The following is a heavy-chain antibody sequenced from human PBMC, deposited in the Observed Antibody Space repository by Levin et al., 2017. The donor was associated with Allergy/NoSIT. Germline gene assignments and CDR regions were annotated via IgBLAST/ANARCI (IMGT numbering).Heavy chain of an antibody. CDR3: ARSSVVESCSSTSCSSFDL. CDR1: GFTFSSCG. CDR2: ISSGSDYI. J-gene: IGHJ2*01. V-gene: IGHV3-21*01. Sequence: PGGSLRLSCVASGFTFSSCGFNWVRQAPGKGLEWVAFISSGSDYIYYADSVKGRFTISRDNAKNSLFLQLNSLKAEDSAVYHCARSSVVESCSSTSCSSFDLWGRGALVTVSS. D-gene: IGHD2-2*01.